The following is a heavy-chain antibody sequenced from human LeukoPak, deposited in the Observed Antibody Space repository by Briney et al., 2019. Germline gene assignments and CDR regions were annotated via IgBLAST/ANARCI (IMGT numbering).Heavy chain of an antibody. Sequence: PGGSLRLSCAASGLSISDNYMSWVRQAPGKGLEWVSIIHSGGNIYYADSVKGRFTISRDNSKNTLYLQMNSLRAEDTAVYYCARDRGYAMDVRGQGTTVTVSS. CDR1: GLSISDNY. CDR2: IHSGGNI. CDR3: ARDRGYAMDV. D-gene: IGHD1-1*01. J-gene: IGHJ6*02. V-gene: IGHV3-53*01.